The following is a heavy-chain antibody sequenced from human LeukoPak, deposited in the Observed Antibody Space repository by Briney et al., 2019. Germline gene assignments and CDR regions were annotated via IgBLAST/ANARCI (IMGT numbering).Heavy chain of an antibody. J-gene: IGHJ4*02. CDR2: INPSGGST. CDR1: GYTFTSYY. V-gene: IGHV1-46*01. D-gene: IGHD3-22*01. Sequence: ASVKVSCKASGYTFTSYYMHWVRQAPGRGLEWMGIINPSGGSTSYAQKFQGRVTMTRDTSTSTVYMELSSLRSEDTAVYYCARNSGSIYPFDYWGQGTLVTVSS. CDR3: ARNSGSIYPFDY.